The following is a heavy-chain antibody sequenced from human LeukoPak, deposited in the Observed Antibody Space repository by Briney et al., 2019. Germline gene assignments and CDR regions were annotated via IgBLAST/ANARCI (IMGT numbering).Heavy chain of an antibody. CDR1: GGSISSYY. J-gene: IGHJ3*02. V-gene: IGHV4-59*01. CDR2: IYYSGST. Sequence: SETLSLTCTVSGGSISSYYWSWIRQPPGKGLEWIGYIYYSGSTNYNPSLKSRVTISVDTSKNQFSLKLSSVTAADTAVYYCARDMRDDYYDSSGLGGNAFDIWGQGTMVTVSS. CDR3: ARDMRDDYYDSSGLGGNAFDI. D-gene: IGHD3-22*01.